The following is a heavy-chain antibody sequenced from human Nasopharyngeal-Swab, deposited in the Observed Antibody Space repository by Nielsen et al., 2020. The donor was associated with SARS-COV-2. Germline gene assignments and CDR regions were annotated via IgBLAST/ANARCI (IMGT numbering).Heavy chain of an antibody. V-gene: IGHV3-53*05. D-gene: IGHD6-19*01. CDR1: GFTVSSNY. CDR3: AREGGSGWYFDY. J-gene: IGHJ4*02. CDR2: IHVGGSI. Sequence: GESLKISCAASGFTVSSNYMSWVRQAPGKGLEWVSVIHVGGSISYADSVKGRFTISRDDSKNTLYLQMNSLRAEDTAVYYCAREGGSGWYFDYWGQGTLVTVSS.